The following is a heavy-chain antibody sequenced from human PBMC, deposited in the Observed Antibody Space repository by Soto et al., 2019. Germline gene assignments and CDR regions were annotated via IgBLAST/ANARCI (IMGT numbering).Heavy chain of an antibody. CDR1: GGSISSGGYY. Sequence: QVQLQESGPGLVKPSQTLSLTCTVSGGSISSGGYYWSWIRQHPGKGLEWLGYIFHSGSTYYNPSLKSRVTMSVDTSKNQFSLKLNSVTAADTAMYYCARDGYGDYRSHNAFDIWGQGTMVIVSS. CDR2: IFHSGST. CDR3: ARDGYGDYRSHNAFDI. J-gene: IGHJ3*02. D-gene: IGHD4-17*01. V-gene: IGHV4-31*03.